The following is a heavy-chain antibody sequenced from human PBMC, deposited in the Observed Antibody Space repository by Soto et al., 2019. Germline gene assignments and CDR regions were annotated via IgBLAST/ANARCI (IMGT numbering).Heavy chain of an antibody. Sequence: SETLSLTCTVSGGSIRSSDYYWGWIRQPPGEGLEWIGNINSGGSAYYYPSLRNRVTISVDTSKNQFSLRLSSVTAADTAVYYCARGSPLVDDILTGYYYYGMDVWGQGTTVTVSS. CDR1: GGSIRSSDYY. CDR3: ARGSPLVDDILTGYYYYGMDV. CDR2: INSGGSA. D-gene: IGHD3-9*01. J-gene: IGHJ6*02. V-gene: IGHV4-39*01.